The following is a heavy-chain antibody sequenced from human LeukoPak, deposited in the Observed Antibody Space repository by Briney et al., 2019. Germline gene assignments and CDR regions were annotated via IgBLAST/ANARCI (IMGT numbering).Heavy chain of an antibody. CDR2: IRYDGSNK. D-gene: IGHD2-21*01. J-gene: IGHJ6*03. CDR1: GFTFSSYG. Sequence: GGSLRLSCAASGFTFSSYGMHWVRQAPGKGLEWVAFIRYDGSNKYYADSVKGRFTISRDNAKNSLYLQMNSLRAEETAVYYCARIAYLDEGMDVWGRGTTVTVSS. V-gene: IGHV3-30*02. CDR3: ARIAYLDEGMDV.